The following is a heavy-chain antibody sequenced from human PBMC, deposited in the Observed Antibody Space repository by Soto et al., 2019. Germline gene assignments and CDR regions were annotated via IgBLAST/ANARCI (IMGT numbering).Heavy chain of an antibody. CDR2: ISGYNGNT. CDR3: ERAGMYISSRRYFDS. D-gene: IGHD6-13*01. J-gene: IGHJ4*02. CDR1: GYTFTSYG. V-gene: IGHV1-18*04. Sequence: QVQLVQSGAEVRKPGASVKVSCKAAGYTFTSYGITWVRQAPGQGLEWMGWISGYNGNTDYAQKVQGRVTMTTDTSTSTGYMEVRCLRPDDTAVYYCERAGMYISSRRYFDSWGQGTLVTVSS.